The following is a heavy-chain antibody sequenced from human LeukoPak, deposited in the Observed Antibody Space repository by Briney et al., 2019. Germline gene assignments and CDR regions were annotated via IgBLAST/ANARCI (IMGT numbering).Heavy chain of an antibody. CDR3: AAYHFRGDTHYFDY. D-gene: IGHD3-10*02. CDR1: GGSISSYY. Sequence: SETLSLTCTVSGGSISSYYWTWIRQPPGKGLEWIAYMYHSGSTNYNPSLKSRVTISVDTSKDQFSLKLSSVTAADTAVYYCAAYHFRGDTHYFDYWGQGILVTVSS. V-gene: IGHV4-59*01. CDR2: MYHSGST. J-gene: IGHJ4*02.